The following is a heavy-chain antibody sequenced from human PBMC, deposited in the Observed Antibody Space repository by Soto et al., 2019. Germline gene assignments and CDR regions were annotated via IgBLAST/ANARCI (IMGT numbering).Heavy chain of an antibody. CDR1: GFTFSSYS. Sequence: XGSLRLSCAASGFTFSSYSMNWVRQAPGKGLEWVSSISSSSSYIYYADSVKGRFTISRDNAKNSLYLQMNSLRAEDTAVYYCARDRDSSGFDSWGQGTLVTVSS. CDR3: ARDRDSSGFDS. D-gene: IGHD3-22*01. J-gene: IGHJ4*02. V-gene: IGHV3-21*01. CDR2: ISSSSSYI.